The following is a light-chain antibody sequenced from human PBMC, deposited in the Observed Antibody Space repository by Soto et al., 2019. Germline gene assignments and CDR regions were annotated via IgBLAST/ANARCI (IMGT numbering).Light chain of an antibody. V-gene: IGLV2-18*02. Sequence: QSVLTQPPSVSGSPGQSVTISCTGTSNDVGTYNRVSWYQEPPGTAPKLMIYEVNNRPSGVPDRFSGSKSGNTASLTISGLKAEDEADYYCSSYTSSSTLLFGGGTKVTVL. J-gene: IGLJ2*01. CDR1: SNDVGTYNR. CDR2: EVN. CDR3: SSYTSSSTLL.